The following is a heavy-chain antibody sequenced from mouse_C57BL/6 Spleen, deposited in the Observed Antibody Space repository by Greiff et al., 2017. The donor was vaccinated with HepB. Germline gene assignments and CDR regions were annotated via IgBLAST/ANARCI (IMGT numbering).Heavy chain of an antibody. J-gene: IGHJ1*03. CDR1: GYTFTSYW. V-gene: IGHV1-59*01. D-gene: IGHD1-1*01. CDR2: IDPSDSYT. CDR3: AMGTVVATRHFDV. Sequence: QVQLQQPGAELVRPGTSVKLSCKASGYTFTSYWMHWVKQRPGQGLEWIGVIDPSDSYTNYNQKFKGKATLTVDTSSSTAYMQLSSLTSEDSAVYYCAMGTVVATRHFDVWGTGTTVTVSS.